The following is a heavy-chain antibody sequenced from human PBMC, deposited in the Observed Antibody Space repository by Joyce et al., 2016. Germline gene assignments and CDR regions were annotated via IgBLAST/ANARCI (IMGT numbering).Heavy chain of an antibody. CDR1: GYSFTSYW. CDR2: IYPGDSET. CDR3: ARHPTMRGPFDY. Sequence: EVQLVQSGAEVNKPGESLKISCHGSGYSFTSYWIGGVRQMPGKGLEYMGIIYPGDSETRYSPSFQGQVIISADKTISTAYLQWSSLKASDTAKYVCARHPTMRGPFDYWGQGALVTVSS. D-gene: IGHD3-10*01. V-gene: IGHV5-51*01. J-gene: IGHJ4*02.